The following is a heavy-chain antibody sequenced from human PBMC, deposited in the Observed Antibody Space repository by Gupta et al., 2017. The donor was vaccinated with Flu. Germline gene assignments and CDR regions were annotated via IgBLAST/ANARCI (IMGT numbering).Heavy chain of an antibody. Sequence: EVQLLESGGGLVQPGGSLRLSCAASGFTFSSYGMTWVRQTPGKGLEWVSTISGSGGSTYYADSVKGRFTISRDNSKNTLYLQMNSLRAEDTAVYSCAKCLTGHQNIGERYFQHWGQGTLVTVSS. CDR3: AKCLTGHQNIGERYFQH. CDR2: ISGSGGST. V-gene: IGHV3-23*01. D-gene: IGHD3-10*01. J-gene: IGHJ1*01. CDR1: GFTFSSYG.